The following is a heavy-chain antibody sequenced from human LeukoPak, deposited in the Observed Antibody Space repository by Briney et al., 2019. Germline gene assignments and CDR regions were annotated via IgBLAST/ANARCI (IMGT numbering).Heavy chain of an antibody. CDR2: INNDGSST. CDR3: AREGRGGSGYYTKYNWLDG. J-gene: IGHJ5*02. Sequence: PGGSLRLSCAASGFTFSTYWMHWVRQAPGKGLVWVSRINNDGSSTSYADSVKGRFTISRDNAKNTLYLQMNSLRAEDTAVYYCAREGRGGSGYYTKYNWLDGWGQGTLVTVS. V-gene: IGHV3-74*01. D-gene: IGHD3-3*01. CDR1: GFTFSTYW.